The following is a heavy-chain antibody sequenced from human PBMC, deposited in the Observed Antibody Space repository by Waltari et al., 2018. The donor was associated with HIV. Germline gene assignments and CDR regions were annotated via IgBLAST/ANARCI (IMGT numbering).Heavy chain of an antibody. CDR1: GFTFTSYA. Sequence: EVQLLESGGGLVQPGGSLRLSCAASGFTFTSYAMSWVRQAPGKGLEWVSVISGSGDSTYDADSVKGRFTSSRDNSKNTLYLQMNSLRAEDTAVYYCTKMMDATRDAWGQGTLVTVSS. D-gene: IGHD2-2*01. CDR3: TKMMDATRDA. J-gene: IGHJ5*02. V-gene: IGHV3-23*01. CDR2: ISGSGDST.